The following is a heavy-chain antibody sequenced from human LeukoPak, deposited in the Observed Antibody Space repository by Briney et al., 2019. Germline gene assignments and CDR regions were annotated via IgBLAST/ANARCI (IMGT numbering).Heavy chain of an antibody. J-gene: IGHJ4*02. D-gene: IGHD6-13*01. CDR2: ISYDEDNK. CDR3: AKDRRNSWSIDY. V-gene: IGHV3-30*18. CDR1: GFTFSYYG. Sequence: QPGGSLRLSCVASGFTFSYYGMHWVRQAPGKGLEWVAIISYDEDNKKFADSVKGRFTISRDNSKNTLYLQMNSLRAEDTAVYYCAKDRRNSWSIDYWGQGTLVTVSS.